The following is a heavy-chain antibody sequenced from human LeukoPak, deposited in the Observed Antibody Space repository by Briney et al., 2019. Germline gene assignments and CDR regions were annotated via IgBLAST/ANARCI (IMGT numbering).Heavy chain of an antibody. CDR3: AKGGSQYASSWFDY. CDR2: ISHDGTVT. V-gene: IGHV3-30*18. J-gene: IGHJ4*02. D-gene: IGHD6-13*01. Sequence: GGPLSLSCEASGFTFSSYGMQWVRQAPGMGPEWVSVISHDGTVTHYADSVKCRFTISRDSSTNTLYLQMDSLRTEDTAVYYCAKGGSQYASSWFDYWGQGTLVTVSS. CDR1: GFTFSSYG.